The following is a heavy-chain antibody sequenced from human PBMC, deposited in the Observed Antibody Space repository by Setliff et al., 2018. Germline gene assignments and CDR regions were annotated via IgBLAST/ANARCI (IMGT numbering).Heavy chain of an antibody. CDR2: IWYDGSYT. CDR1: GFTFSSYA. Sequence: GGSLRLSCAASGFTFSSYAMHWVRQAPGKGLDWVAYIWYDGSYTYYTGSVKGRFTIARDNSRNTVYLQMNSLRAEDTAVYYCAGALIHSSSWYREYYYHYMDVWGKGTTVTVSS. CDR3: AGALIHSSSWYREYYYHYMDV. D-gene: IGHD6-13*01. J-gene: IGHJ6*03. V-gene: IGHV3-33*01.